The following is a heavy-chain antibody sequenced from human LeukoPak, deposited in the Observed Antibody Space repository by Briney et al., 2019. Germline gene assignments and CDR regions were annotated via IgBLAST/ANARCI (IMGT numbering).Heavy chain of an antibody. V-gene: IGHV4-31*03. CDR1: GGSISSGGYY. CDR3: AAQNSGYYPILNY. Sequence: PSETLSLTCTVSGGSISSGGYYWSWIRQHPGKGLEWIGYIYYSGSTYCNPSLKSRVTISVDTSKNQFSLKLSSVTAADTAVYYCAAQNSGYYPILNYWGQGTLVTVSS. D-gene: IGHD3-22*01. CDR2: IYYSGST. J-gene: IGHJ4*02.